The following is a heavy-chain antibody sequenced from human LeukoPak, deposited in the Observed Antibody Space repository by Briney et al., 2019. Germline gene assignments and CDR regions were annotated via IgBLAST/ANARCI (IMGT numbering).Heavy chain of an antibody. V-gene: IGHV4-4*07. CDR1: GASISNYY. CDR3: ARVHPFDY. Sequence: PSETLSLTCSVSGASISNYYWSWVRQAAGKGLEFIGLFYNSGSTNCNPSLKSRVTMAVDTSKKQSSLKLSCVTAADTAMYYCARVHPFDYWGQRTLFTVSS. CDR2: FYNSGST. J-gene: IGHJ4*02.